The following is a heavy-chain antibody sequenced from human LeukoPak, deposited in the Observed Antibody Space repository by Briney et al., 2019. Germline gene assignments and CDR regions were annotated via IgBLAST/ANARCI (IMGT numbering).Heavy chain of an antibody. CDR1: GFTFSSYE. CDR3: ARGGDILTGYAFDY. V-gene: IGHV3-48*03. Sequence: GGSLRLSCAASGFTFSSYEMNWVRQAPGKGLEWVSYISSSGSTIYCADSVKGRFTISRDNAKNSLYLQMNSLRAEDTAVYYCARGGDILTGYAFDYWGQGTLVTVSS. CDR2: ISSSGSTI. D-gene: IGHD3-9*01. J-gene: IGHJ4*02.